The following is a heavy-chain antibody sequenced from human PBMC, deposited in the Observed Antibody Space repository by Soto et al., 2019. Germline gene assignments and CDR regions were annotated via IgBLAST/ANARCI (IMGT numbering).Heavy chain of an antibody. CDR1: GFTFSNAW. V-gene: IGHV3-15*01. CDR3: TTDSSGYDDAFDI. D-gene: IGHD3-22*01. Sequence: ESGGGLVKPGGSLRLSCAASGFTFSNAWMSWVRQAPGKGLEWVGRIKSKTDGGTTDYAAPVKGRFTISRDDSKNTLYLQMNSLKTEDTAVYYCTTDSSGYDDAFDIWGQGTMVTVSS. J-gene: IGHJ3*02. CDR2: IKSKTDGGTT.